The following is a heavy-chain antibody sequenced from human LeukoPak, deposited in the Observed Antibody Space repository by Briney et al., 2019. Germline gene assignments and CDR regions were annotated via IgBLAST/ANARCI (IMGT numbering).Heavy chain of an antibody. CDR3: ARAVGPFDI. V-gene: IGHV3-7*02. J-gene: IGHJ3*02. Sequence: PGGSLRLSCVASGFSFGNYWMAWVRQAPGKGLEWVANMKHDGIEKYHVDSLKGRFTISRDNSKNTLYLQMNSLRAEDTAVYYCARAVGPFDIWGQGTMVTVSS. CDR1: GFSFGNYW. CDR2: MKHDGIEK.